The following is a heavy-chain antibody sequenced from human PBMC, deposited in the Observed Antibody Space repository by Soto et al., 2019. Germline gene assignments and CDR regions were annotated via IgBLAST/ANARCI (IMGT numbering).Heavy chain of an antibody. J-gene: IGHJ3*02. CDR2: ISSSSSYI. Sequence: EVQLVESGGGLVKPGGSLRLSCAASGFTFSSYSMNWVRQAPGKGLEWVSSISSSSSYIYYADSVKGRFTISRDNAKNPLHLQMNSLTSAHTAVYYFASVSSRPSWAFDILFHRTIVTVSS. V-gene: IGHV3-21*01. CDR1: GFTFSSYS. CDR3: ASVSSRPSWAFDI.